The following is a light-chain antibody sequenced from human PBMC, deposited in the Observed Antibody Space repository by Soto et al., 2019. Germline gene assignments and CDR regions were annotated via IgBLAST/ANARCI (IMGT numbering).Light chain of an antibody. V-gene: IGKV3-20*01. CDR3: QQFSSYPLT. CDR1: QSVRSN. J-gene: IGKJ4*01. Sequence: IVLTQSPATLSVSPGEGATLSCRASQSVRSNLAWYYQKPGQAPRLLIYRASSRAAGLPDRFSGGGSGTDFTLTISRLEPEDFAVYYCQQFSSYPLTFGGGTKVDIK. CDR2: RAS.